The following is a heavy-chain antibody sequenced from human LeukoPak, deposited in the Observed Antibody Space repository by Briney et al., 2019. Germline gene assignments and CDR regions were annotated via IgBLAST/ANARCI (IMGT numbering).Heavy chain of an antibody. J-gene: IGHJ5*02. CDR2: ISDSGGRT. CDR3: AKGRGTGAVDWFDP. D-gene: IGHD3/OR15-3a*01. CDR1: GITLSNYG. V-gene: IGHV3-23*01. Sequence: PGGSLRLSCAVSGITLSNYGMSWVRQAPGKGLEWVAGISDSGGRTNYVDSVKGRFTVSRDNSKNTLYLQINSLTAEDTAFYYCAKGRGTGAVDWFDPWGQGTLVTVSS.